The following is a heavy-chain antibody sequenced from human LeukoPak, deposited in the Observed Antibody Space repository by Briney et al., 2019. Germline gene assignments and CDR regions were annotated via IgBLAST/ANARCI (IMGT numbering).Heavy chain of an antibody. CDR2: IIPILGIA. CDR1: GGTFSSYA. CDR3: ARSIAAASGMDV. J-gene: IGHJ6*02. D-gene: IGHD6-13*01. Sequence: VKVSCKASGGTFSSYAISWVRQAPGQGLEWMGRIIPILGIANYAQKFQGRVTMTTDTSTSTAYMELRSLRSDDTAVYYCARSIAAASGMDVWGQGTTVTVSS. V-gene: IGHV1-69*04.